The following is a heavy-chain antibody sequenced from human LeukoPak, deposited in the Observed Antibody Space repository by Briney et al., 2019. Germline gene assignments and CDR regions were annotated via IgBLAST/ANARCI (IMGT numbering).Heavy chain of an antibody. Sequence: GGSLRLSCAASGFTFSRYWMSWVRRAPGKGLEWVASIKQGASEKHYVDSVKGRFTISKDNAKKSLYLQMNSLRAEDTAIYYCAKYDYYNMDVWGKGTTVTVSS. V-gene: IGHV3-7*01. CDR2: IKQGASEK. J-gene: IGHJ6*03. CDR1: GFTFSRYW. CDR3: AKYDYYNMDV.